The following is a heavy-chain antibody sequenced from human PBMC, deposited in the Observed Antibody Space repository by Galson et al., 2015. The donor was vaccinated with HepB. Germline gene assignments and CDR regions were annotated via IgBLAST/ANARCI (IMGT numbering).Heavy chain of an antibody. CDR2: IWYDGSIK. CDR1: GFTFSSFN. Sequence: SLRLSCATSGFTFSSFNMHWVRQAPGKGLEWVSVIWYDGSIKYYRDSVKGRFTISRDNSKNTLYLQMNSLRAEDTAVYLCAKEDVYYSSGSYYNAPYYFDHWGQGTLVTVSS. D-gene: IGHD3-10*01. V-gene: IGHV3-33*06. CDR3: AKEDVYYSSGSYYNAPYYFDH. J-gene: IGHJ4*02.